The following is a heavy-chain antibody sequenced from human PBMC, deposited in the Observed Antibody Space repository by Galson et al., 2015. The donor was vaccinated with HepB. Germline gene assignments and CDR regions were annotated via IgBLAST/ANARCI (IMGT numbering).Heavy chain of an antibody. CDR1: GYTFSSYT. Sequence: SVKVSCKASGYTFSSYTISWVRQAPGQGLEWIGRIIPILGIANYAQKFQGRVTITADKSTSTAYMELSSLRSEDTAVYYCARDLAEGYYVIDNWGQGTLVTVSS. J-gene: IGHJ4*02. V-gene: IGHV1-69*04. CDR2: IIPILGIA. CDR3: ARDLAEGYYVIDN. D-gene: IGHD3-10*02.